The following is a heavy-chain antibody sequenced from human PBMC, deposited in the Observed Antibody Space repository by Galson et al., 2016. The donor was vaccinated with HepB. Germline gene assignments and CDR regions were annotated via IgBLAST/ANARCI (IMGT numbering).Heavy chain of an antibody. D-gene: IGHD3-3*01. CDR3: ARVSAHYDFWSGYEGGWFAR. Sequence: SVKVSCKASGYTFTTYGIIWVRQAPGQGPEWMGWISAYHGDTKYAQKFQGRVTMTKDTSTTTAYMELRSLRSYDPAGYYCARVSAHYDFWSGYEGGWFARWGQGTLVTVSS. J-gene: IGHJ5*02. CDR2: ISAYHGDT. V-gene: IGHV1-18*04. CDR1: GYTFTTYG.